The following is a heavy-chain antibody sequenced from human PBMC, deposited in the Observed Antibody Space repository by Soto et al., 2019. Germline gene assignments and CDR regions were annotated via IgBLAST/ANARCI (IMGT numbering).Heavy chain of an antibody. D-gene: IGHD2-2*01. CDR1: GYTFTSYY. CDR2: INPSGGST. J-gene: IGHJ5*02. Sequence: ASVKVSCKASGYTFTSYYMHWVRRAPGQGLEWMGIINPSGGSTSYAQKFQGRVTMTRDTSTSTVYMELSSLRSEDTAMYYCAREAQIVVVPAAPGWWFDPWGQGTLVTVSS. CDR3: AREAQIVVVPAAPGWWFDP. V-gene: IGHV1-46*01.